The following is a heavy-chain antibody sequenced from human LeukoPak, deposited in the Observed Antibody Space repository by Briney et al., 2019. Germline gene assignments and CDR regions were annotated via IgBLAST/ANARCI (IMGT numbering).Heavy chain of an antibody. CDR3: AREGIAVAGTIGY. Sequence: ASVKVSCKASGYTFTSFDINWVRQATGQGLEWMGWMNPNSGNTGYAQKFQGRVTMTRNTSISTAYMELSSLRSEDTAVYYCAREGIAVAGTIGYWGQGTLVTVSS. CDR1: GYTFTSFD. D-gene: IGHD6-19*01. V-gene: IGHV1-8*01. J-gene: IGHJ4*02. CDR2: MNPNSGNT.